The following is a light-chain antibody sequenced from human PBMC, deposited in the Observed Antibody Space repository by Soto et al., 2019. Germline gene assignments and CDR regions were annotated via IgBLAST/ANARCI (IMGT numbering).Light chain of an antibody. CDR1: QSISSY. V-gene: IGKV1-39*01. CDR3: QQANSFPLT. J-gene: IGKJ4*01. Sequence: DIQMTQSPSSLSASVGDRVTITCRASQSISSYLNWYRQKPGKAPKLLIFDASSLQSGVPSRFSGSGSGTDFTLTISSLQPEDFATYYCQQANSFPLTFGGGTKVDI. CDR2: DAS.